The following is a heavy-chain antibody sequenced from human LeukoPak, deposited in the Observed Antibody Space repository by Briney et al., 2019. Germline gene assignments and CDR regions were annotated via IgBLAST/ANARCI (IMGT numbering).Heavy chain of an antibody. CDR1: GVSISSSNSY. V-gene: IGHV4-39*01. J-gene: IGHJ4*02. CDR3: ARQTGSGLFILP. D-gene: IGHD3/OR15-3a*01. CDR2: IYYSGNT. Sequence: SETLSLTCTVSGVSISSSNSYWGWIRQPPGKGLEWIGSIYYSGNTYYNASLKSQVSISIDTSKNQFSLRLTSATAADTAVYYCARQTGSGLFILPGGQGTLVTVSS.